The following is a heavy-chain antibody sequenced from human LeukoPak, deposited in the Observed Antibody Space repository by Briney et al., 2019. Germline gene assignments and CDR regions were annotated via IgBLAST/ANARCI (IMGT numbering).Heavy chain of an antibody. CDR2: ISSSGFTI. Sequence: GGSLRLSCAASGFTFSSYEMNWVRQAPGKGLEWVSYISSSGFTIYYADSVKGRFTISRDNAKNSLYLQMNSLIAEDTAVYYCARENMVRGIIISPAPYFDYWGQGTLVTVSS. CDR3: ARENMVRGIIISPAPYFDY. J-gene: IGHJ4*02. D-gene: IGHD3-10*01. CDR1: GFTFSSYE. V-gene: IGHV3-48*03.